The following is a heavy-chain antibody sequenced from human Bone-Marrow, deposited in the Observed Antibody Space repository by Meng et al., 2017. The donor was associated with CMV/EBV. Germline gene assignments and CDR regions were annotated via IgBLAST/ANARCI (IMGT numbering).Heavy chain of an antibody. CDR2: ISWNSGSI. CDR1: GFTFDDYA. CDR3: AKDIGRAVAGTGAYAFDT. J-gene: IGHJ3*02. V-gene: IGHV3-9*01. Sequence: SLKISCAASGFTFDDYAMHWVRQAPGKGLEWVSGISWNSGSIGYADSVKGRFTISRDNAKNSLYLQLNSLRAEDTALYYCAKDIGRAVAGTGAYAFDTWGQGTRVTVSS. D-gene: IGHD6-19*01.